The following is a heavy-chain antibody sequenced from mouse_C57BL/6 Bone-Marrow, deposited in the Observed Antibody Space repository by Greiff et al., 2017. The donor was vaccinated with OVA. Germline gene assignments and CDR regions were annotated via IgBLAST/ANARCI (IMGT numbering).Heavy chain of an antibody. V-gene: IGHV1-69*01. CDR1: GYTFTSYW. D-gene: IGHD1-1*01. J-gene: IGHJ1*03. Sequence: QVQLQQPGAELVMPGASVKLSCKASGYTFTSYWMHWVKQRPGQGLEWIGEIDPSDSYTNYNQKFKGKSTLTVDKSSSTAYMQLSSLTSEDSAVYYCARPDYGSWYFDVWGTGTTVTVSS. CDR2: IDPSDSYT. CDR3: ARPDYGSWYFDV.